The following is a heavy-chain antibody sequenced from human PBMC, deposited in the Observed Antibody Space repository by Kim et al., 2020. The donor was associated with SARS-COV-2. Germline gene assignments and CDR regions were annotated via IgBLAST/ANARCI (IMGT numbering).Heavy chain of an antibody. D-gene: IGHD3-16*02. Sequence: GGSLRLSCAASGFTFSSYGMHWVRQAPGKGLEWVAVISYDGSNKYYADSVKGRFTISRDNSKNTLYLQMNSLRAEDTAVYYCAKDGARLYDYIWGSYRSYYYYYMDVWGKGTTVTVSS. CDR2: ISYDGSNK. CDR3: AKDGARLYDYIWGSYRSYYYYYMDV. J-gene: IGHJ6*03. CDR1: GFTFSSYG. V-gene: IGHV3-30*18.